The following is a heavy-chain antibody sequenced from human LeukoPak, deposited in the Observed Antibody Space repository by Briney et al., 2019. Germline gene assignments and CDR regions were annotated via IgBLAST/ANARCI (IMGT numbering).Heavy chain of an antibody. V-gene: IGHV1-2*06. CDR3: ARDKTIIRNSYALT. D-gene: IGHD5-18*01. CDR2: INPNSGGT. J-gene: IGHJ4*02. Sequence: ASVKVSCKASGYTFTGYYMHWVRQAPGQGLEWMGRINPNSGGTNYAQKFQGRVTMTRDTSISTAYMELCRLRSDDTAVYYCARDKTIIRNSYALTWGQGTLVTVSS. CDR1: GYTFTGYY.